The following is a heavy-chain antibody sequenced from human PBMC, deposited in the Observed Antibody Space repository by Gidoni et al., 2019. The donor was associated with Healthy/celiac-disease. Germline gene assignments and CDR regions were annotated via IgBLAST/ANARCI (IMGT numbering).Heavy chain of an antibody. Sequence: QVQLVESGGGVVQPGRSLRLSCAASGFTFSSYGMHWVRQAPGKGLEWVAVIWYDGSNKYYADSVKGRFTISRDNSKNTLYLQMNSLRAEDTAVYYCARDLGYESGYDFFYWGQGTLVTVSS. CDR3: ARDLGYESGYDFFY. J-gene: IGHJ4*02. D-gene: IGHD5-12*01. V-gene: IGHV3-33*01. CDR1: GFTFSSYG. CDR2: IWYDGSNK.